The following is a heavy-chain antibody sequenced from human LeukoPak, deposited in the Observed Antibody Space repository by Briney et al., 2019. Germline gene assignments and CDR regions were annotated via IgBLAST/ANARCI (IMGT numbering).Heavy chain of an antibody. CDR2: KNHNSDNT. D-gene: IGHD3-10*01. J-gene: IGHJ4*02. CDR1: GYIHTRYY. CDR3: ARGEDYGSGTNFDY. Sequence: GASVNVSCKSCGYIHTRYYINGVRQDSGRGLEWVGWKNHNSDNTGYAQKFQGRLTNNRNTHISTLYVAQNTLRSEDTHVYLCARGEDYGSGTNFDYWGEGTLVTLCS. V-gene: IGHV1-8*01.